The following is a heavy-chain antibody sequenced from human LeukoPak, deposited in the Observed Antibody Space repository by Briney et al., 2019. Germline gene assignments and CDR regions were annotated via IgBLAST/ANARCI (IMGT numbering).Heavy chain of an antibody. CDR1: GGSISSGGYS. V-gene: IGHV4-31*11. CDR2: IYYSGST. Sequence: SETLSLTCAVSGGSISSGGYSWSWIRQHPGKGLEWIGYIYYSGSTYYNPSLKSRVTISVDTSKNQFSLKLSSVTAADTAVYYCARVYAQRNWFDPWGQGTLVTVSS. CDR3: ARVYAQRNWFDP. J-gene: IGHJ5*02. D-gene: IGHD2-8*01.